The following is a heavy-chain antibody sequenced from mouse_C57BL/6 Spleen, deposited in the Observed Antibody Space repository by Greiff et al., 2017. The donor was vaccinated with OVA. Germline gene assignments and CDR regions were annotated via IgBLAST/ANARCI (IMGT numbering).Heavy chain of an antibody. J-gene: IGHJ2*01. Sequence: EVKLVESGGGLVKPGGSLKLSCAASGFTFSSYTMSWVRQTPGKRLEWVATISGGGGNTYYPDSVKGRFTISRDNAKNTLYLQMSSLTSEDTALYYCARQGLYLRSCDYWGQGTTLTVSS. CDR3: ARQGLYLRSCDY. CDR1: GFTFSSYT. D-gene: IGHD2-3*01. CDR2: ISGGGGNT. V-gene: IGHV5-9*01.